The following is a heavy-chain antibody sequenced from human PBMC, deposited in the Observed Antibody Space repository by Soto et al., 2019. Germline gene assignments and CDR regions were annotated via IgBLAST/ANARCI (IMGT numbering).Heavy chain of an antibody. CDR3: ARGPRSVFTSYSLKYQHLVFDF. D-gene: IGHD6-13*01. V-gene: IGHV1-18*04. CDR2: ISAYNGNT. J-gene: IGHJ4*02. Sequence: ASVKVSFKASGYTFTRYGISWLRQAPGQGLEWMGWISAYNGNTNYAQKLQGRVTMTTDTSTSTAYMELRSLRSDDTAVYYCARGPRSVFTSYSLKYQHLVFDFWGQGILVTVSS. CDR1: GYTFTRYG.